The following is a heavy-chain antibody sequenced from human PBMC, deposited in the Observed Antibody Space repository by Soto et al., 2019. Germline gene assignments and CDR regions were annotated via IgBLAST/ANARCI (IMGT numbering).Heavy chain of an antibody. CDR3: AKGYYYDSSGYPDY. V-gene: IGHV3-9*01. CDR2: ISWNSGSI. Sequence: EVQLVESGGGLVQPGRSLRLSCAASGFTFDDYAMHWVRQAPGQGLEWVSGISWNSGSIGYADSVKGRFTISRDNAKNSLYLQMNSLRAEDTALYYCAKGYYYDSSGYPDYWGQGTLVTVSS. D-gene: IGHD3-22*01. J-gene: IGHJ4*02. CDR1: GFTFDDYA.